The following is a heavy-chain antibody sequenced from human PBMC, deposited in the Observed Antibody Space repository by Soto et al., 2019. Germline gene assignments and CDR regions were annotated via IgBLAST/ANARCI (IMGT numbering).Heavy chain of an antibody. CDR3: ASTTWSNWNCIEYFQH. Sequence: QVQLVESGGGLVKPGGSLRLSCAASGFTFSDYYMNWIRQAPGKGLEWVSYISSSGSTIYYADSVKGRFTISRDNAKNSLYLQMNSLRAEDTAVYYCASTTWSNWNCIEYFQHWGQGTLVSGS. J-gene: IGHJ1*01. D-gene: IGHD1-7*01. CDR2: ISSSGSTI. V-gene: IGHV3-11*01. CDR1: GFTFSDYY.